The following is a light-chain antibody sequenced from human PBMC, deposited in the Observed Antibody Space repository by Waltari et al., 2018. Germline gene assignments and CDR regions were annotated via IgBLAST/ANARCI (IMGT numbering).Light chain of an antibody. Sequence: EIVMTQSPATLSVSPGERATLSCRASQSISSNLAWYQHRPGQAPRILIYDASTRATGIPARFSGSGSGTEFTLTISSLQSEDFALYYCQQYNNWPQTFGQGTKVEIE. CDR2: DAS. V-gene: IGKV3-15*01. CDR3: QQYNNWPQT. J-gene: IGKJ1*01. CDR1: QSISSN.